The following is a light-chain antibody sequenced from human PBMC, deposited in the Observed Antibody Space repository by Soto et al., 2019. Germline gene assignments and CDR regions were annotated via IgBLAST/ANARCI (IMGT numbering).Light chain of an antibody. CDR3: QTWGTGIQV. CDR1: SGHSSYA. J-gene: IGLJ2*01. V-gene: IGLV4-69*01. CDR2: LNSDGSH. Sequence: LVLTQSPSASASLGASVKITCTLSSGHSSYAIAWHQQRPEKGPRYLMKLNSDGSHSKGDGIPDRFSGSSSGAERYLTIASLQSEDEADYYCQTWGTGIQVFGGGTKLTVL.